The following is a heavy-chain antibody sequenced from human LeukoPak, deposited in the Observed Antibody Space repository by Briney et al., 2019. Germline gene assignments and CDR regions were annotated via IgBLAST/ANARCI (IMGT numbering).Heavy chain of an antibody. Sequence: GASVKVSCKASGYTFTSYDINWVRQATGQGLEWMGWMNPNSGNTGYAQKFQGRVTMTRNTSISTAYMELSSLRSEDTAVYYCALLTRYQLGDNWFDPWGQGTLVTVSS. D-gene: IGHD2-2*01. V-gene: IGHV1-8*01. CDR2: MNPNSGNT. CDR1: GYTFTSYD. CDR3: ALLTRYQLGDNWFDP. J-gene: IGHJ5*02.